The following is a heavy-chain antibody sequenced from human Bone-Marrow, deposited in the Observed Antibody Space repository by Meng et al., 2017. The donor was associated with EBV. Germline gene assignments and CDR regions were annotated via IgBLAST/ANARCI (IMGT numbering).Heavy chain of an antibody. Sequence: VRAVECWAEVKKAWACVKGSRKGSGYTFSSFDINWVRQATGQGLEWMGWMSPDSGKTGYAEKFQGRVTLTRDTSINKAYLELSSLTSEDTAVYYCARNLYGDGMRDYWGQGTLVTVSS. V-gene: IGHV1-8*01. J-gene: IGHJ4*02. D-gene: IGHD2-21*02. CDR1: GYTFSSFD. CDR3: ARNLYGDGMRDY. CDR2: MSPDSGKT.